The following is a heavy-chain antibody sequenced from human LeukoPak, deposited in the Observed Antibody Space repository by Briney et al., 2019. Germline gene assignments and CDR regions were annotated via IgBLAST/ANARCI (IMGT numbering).Heavy chain of an antibody. CDR3: VVIPYFDY. Sequence: ASVKVSCKASGYTFTGYYMHWVRQAPGQGLEWMGWISAYNGNTNYAQKLQGRVTMTTDTSTSTAYMELRSLRSDDTAVYYCVVIPYFDYWGQGTLVTVSS. J-gene: IGHJ4*02. CDR1: GYTFTGYY. D-gene: IGHD3-16*02. V-gene: IGHV1-18*04. CDR2: ISAYNGNT.